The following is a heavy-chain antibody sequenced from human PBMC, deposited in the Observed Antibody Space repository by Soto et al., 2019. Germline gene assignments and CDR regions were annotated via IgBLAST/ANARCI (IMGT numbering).Heavy chain of an antibody. D-gene: IGHD3-22*01. CDR3: ARDLADYYDSSGYYPYFDY. CDR2: IIPIFGTA. Sequence: ASVKVSCKASGGTFSSYAISWVRQAPGQGLEWMGGIIPIFGTANYAQKFQGRVTITADESTSTAYMELSSLRSEDTAVYYCARDLADYYDSSGYYPYFDYWGQGTLVTVSS. J-gene: IGHJ4*02. V-gene: IGHV1-69*13. CDR1: GGTFSSYA.